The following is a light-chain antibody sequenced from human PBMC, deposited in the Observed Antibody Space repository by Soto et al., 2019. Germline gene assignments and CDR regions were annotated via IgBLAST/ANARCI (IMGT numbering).Light chain of an antibody. J-gene: IGKJ1*01. CDR2: DVS. CDR1: ESVTNY. V-gene: IGKV3-11*01. CDR3: QQRSDWPWT. Sequence: DIDLTPSPATLSLPPVPRCKLSCTASESVTNYLAWYQQKPGQAPRLLVYDVSNRATGIPARFSGGGSGTDFTLTISNLEPEDFAVYYCQQRSDWPWTFGQGTKVDIK.